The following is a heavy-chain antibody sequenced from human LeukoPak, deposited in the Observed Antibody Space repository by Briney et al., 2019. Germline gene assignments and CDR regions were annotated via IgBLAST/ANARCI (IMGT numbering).Heavy chain of an antibody. D-gene: IGHD3-3*01. CDR2: FYTSGST. Sequence: SETLSLTCAVYGGSFSSYYWSWIRQPAGKGLEWIGRFYTSGSTNYNPSLKSRVHMSVDTSKNQFSLKLSSVTAADTAVYYCARDYDFWSGYAVWGQGTLVTVSS. V-gene: IGHV4-4*07. J-gene: IGHJ4*02. CDR1: GGSFSSYY. CDR3: ARDYDFWSGYAV.